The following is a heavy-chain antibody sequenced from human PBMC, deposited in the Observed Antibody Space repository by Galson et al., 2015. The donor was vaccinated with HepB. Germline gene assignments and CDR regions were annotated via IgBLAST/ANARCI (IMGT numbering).Heavy chain of an antibody. V-gene: IGHV3-66*01. CDR2: IYGGGST. CDR3: ARDSGDWNQDY. Sequence: VRQAPEKGLEWVSVIYGGGSTDYADSVRGRFTISRDNSKNTLYLEMNSLRAEDTALYYCARDSGDWNQDYWGQGTLCTVSS. D-gene: IGHD1-1*01. J-gene: IGHJ4*02.